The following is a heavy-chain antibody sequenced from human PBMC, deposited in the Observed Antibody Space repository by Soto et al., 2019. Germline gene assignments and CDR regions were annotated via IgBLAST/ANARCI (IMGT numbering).Heavy chain of an antibody. CDR1: GGSVSSGSYY. V-gene: IGHV4-61*01. D-gene: IGHD3-3*01. CDR3: ARVRALGEEWFDP. Sequence: QVQLQESGPGLVKPSETLSLTCTVSGGSVSSGSYYWSWIRQPPGKGLEWIGYIYYSGSTNYNHSRASRITISVDTSKTQFSLKLSSVTAADTDVYYCARVRALGEEWFDPWGQGTLVTVSS. J-gene: IGHJ5*02. CDR2: IYYSGST.